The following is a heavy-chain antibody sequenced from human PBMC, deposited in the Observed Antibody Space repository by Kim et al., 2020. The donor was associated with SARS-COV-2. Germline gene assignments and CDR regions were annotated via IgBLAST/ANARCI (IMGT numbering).Heavy chain of an antibody. CDR3: ARDLVGCSSTSCYNGMDV. J-gene: IGHJ6*02. CDR1: GGSISSSSYY. D-gene: IGHD2-2*02. Sequence: SETLSLTCTVSGGSISSSSYYWGWIRQPPGKGLEWIGSIYYSGSTYYNPSLKSRVTISVDTSKNQFSLKLSSVTAADTAVYYCARDLVGCSSTSCYNGMDVWGQGTTVTVSS. V-gene: IGHV4-39*07. CDR2: IYYSGST.